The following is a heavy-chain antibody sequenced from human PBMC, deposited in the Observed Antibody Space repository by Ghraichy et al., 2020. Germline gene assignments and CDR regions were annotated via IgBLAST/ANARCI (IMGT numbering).Heavy chain of an antibody. J-gene: IGHJ6*02. Sequence: GESLNISCAASGFTFSSYEMNWVRQAPGKGLEWVSYISSSGSTIYYADSVKGRFTISRDNAKNSLYLQMNSLRAEDTAVYYCARDGRRRIAAAGTLYGMDVWGQGTTVTVSS. CDR2: ISSSGSTI. D-gene: IGHD6-13*01. V-gene: IGHV3-48*03. CDR1: GFTFSSYE. CDR3: ARDGRRRIAAAGTLYGMDV.